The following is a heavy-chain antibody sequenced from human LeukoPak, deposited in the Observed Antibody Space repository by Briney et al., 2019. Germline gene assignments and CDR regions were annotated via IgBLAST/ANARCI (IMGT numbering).Heavy chain of an antibody. J-gene: IGHJ4*02. CDR3: VRYTYFDY. CDR1: GFTFSSYG. CDR2: ISHDGSNK. V-gene: IGHV3-30*03. Sequence: TGRSLRLSCAASGFTFSSYGMHWVRQAPGKGLEWVAVISHDGSNKYYADSVEGRFTISRDNSKNTIYLQMNSLRAEDTAVYYCVRYTYFDYWGQGTLVTVSS. D-gene: IGHD2-2*02.